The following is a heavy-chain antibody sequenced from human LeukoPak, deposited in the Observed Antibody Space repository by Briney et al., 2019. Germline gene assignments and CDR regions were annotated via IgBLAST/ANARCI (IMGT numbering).Heavy chain of an antibody. J-gene: IGHJ4*02. Sequence: AGGSLRLSCAASGFTFSNYAMNWVRQAPGKGLEWVSGISTGGGSPYYADSVKGRFTISRDNSKNLLYLVMNSLRAEDTAVYYCARAYTSGTYYVYFDYRGQGTLVTVSS. CDR1: GFTFSNYA. CDR3: ARAYTSGTYYVYFDY. CDR2: ISTGGGSP. V-gene: IGHV3-23*01. D-gene: IGHD3-10*01.